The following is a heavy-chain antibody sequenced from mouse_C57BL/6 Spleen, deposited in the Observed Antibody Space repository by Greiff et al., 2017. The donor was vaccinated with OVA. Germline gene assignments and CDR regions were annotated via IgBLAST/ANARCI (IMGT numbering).Heavy chain of an antibody. V-gene: IGHV5-12*01. J-gene: IGHJ1*03. Sequence: EVHLVESGGGLVQPGGSLKLSCAASGFTFSDYYMYWVRQTPEKRLEWVAYISNGGGSTYYPDTVKGRFTISRDNAKNTLYLQMSRLKSEDTAMYYCASLTGTGYFDVWGTGTTVTVSS. D-gene: IGHD4-1*01. CDR1: GFTFSDYY. CDR3: ASLTGTGYFDV. CDR2: ISNGGGST.